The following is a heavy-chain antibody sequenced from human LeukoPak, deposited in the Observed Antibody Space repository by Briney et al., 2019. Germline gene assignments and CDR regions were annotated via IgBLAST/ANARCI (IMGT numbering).Heavy chain of an antibody. CDR2: INPNTGGT. Sequence: AASVKVSCKASGYTFTNYGISWVRQAPGQGLEWMGWINPNTGGTNYAQKFQGRVTMTRDTSISTAYMELSRLRSDDTAVYYCARVSLPGAYYYYYYMDVWGKGTTVTVSS. V-gene: IGHV1-2*02. J-gene: IGHJ6*03. D-gene: IGHD3-10*01. CDR1: GYTFTNYG. CDR3: ARVSLPGAYYYYYYMDV.